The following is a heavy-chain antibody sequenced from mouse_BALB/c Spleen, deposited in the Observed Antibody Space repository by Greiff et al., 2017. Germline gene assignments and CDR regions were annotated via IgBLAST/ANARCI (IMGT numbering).Heavy chain of an antibody. D-gene: IGHD2-4*01. CDR3: ARVGDDYDWFAY. CDR2: IWAGGST. CDR1: GFSLTSYG. J-gene: IGHJ3*01. V-gene: IGHV2-9*02. Sequence: QVQLKESGPGLVAPSQSLSITCTVSGFSLTSYGVHWVRQPPGKGLEWLGVIWAGGSTNYNSALMSRLSISKDNSKSQVFLKMNSLQTDDTAMYYCARVGDDYDWFAYWGQGTLVTVSA.